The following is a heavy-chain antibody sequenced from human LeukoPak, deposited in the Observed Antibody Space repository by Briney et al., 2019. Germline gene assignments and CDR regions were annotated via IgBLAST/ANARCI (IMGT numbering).Heavy chain of an antibody. CDR2: ISYDGSNK. CDR3: ARDRRDRHDY. J-gene: IGHJ4*02. V-gene: IGHV3-30*04. Sequence: PGGSLRLSCAASGFTFSSYAMHWVRQAPGKGLEWVAVISYDGSNKYYADSVKGRFTISRDNSKNTLYLQMNSLRAEDTAVYYCARDRRDRHDYWGQGTLVTVSS. CDR1: GFTFSSYA.